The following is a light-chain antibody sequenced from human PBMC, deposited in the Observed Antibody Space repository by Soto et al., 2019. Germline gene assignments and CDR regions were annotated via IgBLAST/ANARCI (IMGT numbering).Light chain of an antibody. CDR3: QQSYSTPIT. V-gene: IGKV1-39*01. J-gene: IGKJ5*01. CDR2: AAS. Sequence: DIQMTQSPSSLSASVGERVTITCRASQSISSYLNWYQQKPGKAPKLLIYAASSLQSGVPSRFSGSGSGTDFTLTISSLQPEDFATYYCQQSYSTPITFGQVTRLEI. CDR1: QSISSY.